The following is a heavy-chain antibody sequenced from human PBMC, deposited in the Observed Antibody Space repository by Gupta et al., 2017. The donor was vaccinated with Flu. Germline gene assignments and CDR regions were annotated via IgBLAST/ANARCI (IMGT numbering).Heavy chain of an antibody. CDR1: GFTFSSYG. CDR3: ARDPVLRYFDWLGAGGDGMDV. D-gene: IGHD3-9*01. V-gene: IGHV3-33*01. Sequence: QVQLVESGGGVVQPGRSLRLSCAASGFTFSSYGMHWVRQAPGKGLEWVAVIWYDGSNKYYADSVKGRFTISRDNSKNTLYLQMNSLRAEVTAVYYCARDPVLRYFDWLGAGGDGMDVWGQGTTVTVSS. J-gene: IGHJ6*02. CDR2: IWYDGSNK.